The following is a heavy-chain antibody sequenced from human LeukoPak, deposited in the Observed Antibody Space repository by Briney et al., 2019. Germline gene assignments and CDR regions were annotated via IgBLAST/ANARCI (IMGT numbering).Heavy chain of an antibody. Sequence: SLETLSLTCTVSGGSISTYYWSWIRQPPGKGLEWIGYIHYSGTTNYNPSLKNRVTISLDTSKNQFSLNLSSVTAADTAVYYCARMGGYSGYATHWGQGTLVTVSS. CDR1: GGSISTYY. CDR3: ARMGGYSGYATH. J-gene: IGHJ4*02. CDR2: IHYSGTT. V-gene: IGHV4-59*08. D-gene: IGHD5-12*01.